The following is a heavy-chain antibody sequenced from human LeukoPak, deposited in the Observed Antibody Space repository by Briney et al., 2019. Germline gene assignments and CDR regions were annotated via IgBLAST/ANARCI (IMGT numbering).Heavy chain of an antibody. V-gene: IGHV3-9*01. D-gene: IGHD5-18*01. J-gene: IGHJ3*02. Sequence: GGSLRLPCAASGFTFDDYAMHWVRQAPGKGLEWVSGISWNSGSIGYADSVKGRFTISRDNAKNSLYLQMNSLRAEDTALYYCARDRYSYGADAFDIWGQGTMVTVSS. CDR3: ARDRYSYGADAFDI. CDR1: GFTFDDYA. CDR2: ISWNSGSI.